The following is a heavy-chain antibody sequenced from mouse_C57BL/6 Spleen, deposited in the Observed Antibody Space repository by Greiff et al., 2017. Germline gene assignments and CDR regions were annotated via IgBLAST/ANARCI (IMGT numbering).Heavy chain of an antibody. CDR1: GYTFTDYY. CDR3: ATHYDYDGSLAY. CDR2: INPNNGGT. V-gene: IGHV1-26*01. D-gene: IGHD2-4*01. Sequence: VQLQQSGPELVKPGASVKISCKASGYTFTDYYMNWVKQSHGKSLEWIGDINPNNGGTSYNQKFKGKATLTVDKSSSTAYMELRSLTSEDSAVYYCATHYDYDGSLAYWGQGTLVTVSA. J-gene: IGHJ3*01.